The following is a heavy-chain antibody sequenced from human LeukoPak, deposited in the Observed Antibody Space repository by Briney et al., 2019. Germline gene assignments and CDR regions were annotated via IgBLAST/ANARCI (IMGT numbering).Heavy chain of an antibody. D-gene: IGHD3-22*01. CDR3: ARASPGPVDSSGYYVYYYYGMDV. J-gene: IGHJ6*02. CDR2: IYYSGST. Sequence: SETLSLTCTVSGGSISSGDYYWSWIRQPPGKGLEWIGYIYYSGSTYYNPSLKSRVTIPVDTSKNQFSLKLSSVTAADTAVYYCARASPGPVDSSGYYVYYYYGMDVWGQGTTVTVSS. CDR1: GGSISSGDYY. V-gene: IGHV4-30-4*01.